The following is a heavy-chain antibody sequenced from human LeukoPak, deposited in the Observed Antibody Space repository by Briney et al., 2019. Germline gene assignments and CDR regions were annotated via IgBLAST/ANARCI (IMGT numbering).Heavy chain of an antibody. CDR3: ARGGSIAAAGTYYYYGMDV. CDR2: IIPILGIA. D-gene: IGHD6-13*01. Sequence: SVKVSCKASGGTFSSYAISWVRQAPGQGLEWMGRIIPILGIANYAQKFQGRVTITADKSTSTAYMELSSLRSEDSAVYYCARGGSIAAAGTYYYYGMDVWGQGTTVTVSS. CDR1: GGTFSSYA. J-gene: IGHJ6*02. V-gene: IGHV1-69*04.